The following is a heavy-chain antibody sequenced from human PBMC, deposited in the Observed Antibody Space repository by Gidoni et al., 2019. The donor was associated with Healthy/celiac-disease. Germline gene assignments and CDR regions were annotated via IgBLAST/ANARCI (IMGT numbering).Heavy chain of an antibody. V-gene: IGHV4-34*01. CDR3: ARGGDTMIVVVRDDAFDI. CDR2: INHSGST. D-gene: IGHD3-22*01. J-gene: IGHJ3*02. CDR1: GGSFSGYY. Sequence: QVQLQQWGAGLLKPSETLSLTCAVYGGSFSGYYWSWIRQPPGKGLEWIGEINHSGSTNYNPSLKCRVTISVDTSKNQFSLKLSSVTAADTAVYYCARGGDTMIVVVRDDAFDIWGQGTMVTVSS.